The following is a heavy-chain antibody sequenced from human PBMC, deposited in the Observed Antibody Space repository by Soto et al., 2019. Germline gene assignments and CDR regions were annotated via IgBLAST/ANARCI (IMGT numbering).Heavy chain of an antibody. CDR2: INHSGIT. CDR3: ARRFCSDSYCSYFDY. V-gene: IGHV4-34*10. D-gene: IGHD2-15*01. CDR1: GGSFRGYF. Sequence: ETLSLTCAVYGGSFRGYFWSWIRQPPGKGLEWIGEINHSGITSYSPSLGSRVTTSVDTPKNQFSLRLRSVTAADTAIYYCARRFCSDSYCSYFDYWGRGTLVTVSS. J-gene: IGHJ4*02.